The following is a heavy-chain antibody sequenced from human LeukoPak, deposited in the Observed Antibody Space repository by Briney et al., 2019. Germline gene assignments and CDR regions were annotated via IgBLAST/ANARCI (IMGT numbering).Heavy chain of an antibody. D-gene: IGHD3-22*01. CDR1: GFTFNNYC. V-gene: IGHV3-7*03. CDR2: IKQDGSET. CDR3: ARGKSSGAPGGY. Sequence: PGGSLRLSCAASGFTFNNYCMSWVRRSPGKGLEWVANIKQDGSETYYVDSVKGRFTISRDNAKNSLYLQMNSLRTEDTAVYFCARGKSSGAPGGYWGQGTLVTVSS. J-gene: IGHJ4*02.